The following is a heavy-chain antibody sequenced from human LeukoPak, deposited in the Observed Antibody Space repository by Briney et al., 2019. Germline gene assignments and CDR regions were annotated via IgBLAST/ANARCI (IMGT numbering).Heavy chain of an antibody. CDR1: GLVFSSYT. CDR2: STPATDST. Sequence: GGSLRLSCAASGLVFSSYTMGWVRHAPGKGLGWVSSSTPATDSTNYADSVQGRFTISRDNAKKTAYLQMNSLRVEDTAIYFCVGDQDFWSGYHAFEYWGQGILVTVSS. J-gene: IGHJ4*02. V-gene: IGHV3-21*01. CDR3: VGDQDFWSGYHAFEY. D-gene: IGHD3-3*01.